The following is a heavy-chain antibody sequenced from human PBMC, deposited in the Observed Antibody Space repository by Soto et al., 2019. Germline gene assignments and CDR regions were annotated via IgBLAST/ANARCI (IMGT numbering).Heavy chain of an antibody. D-gene: IGHD2-15*01. CDR2: IFSGRTDA. Sequence: GGFLRLSCSASGFTLRSYTMRWVRLAPGKGLQWVAEIFSGRTDAAYADSVRGRFTISRDDYENNLYLQMNSLGVDDTAVYFCARDRQPDGIWTFDYWGRGTLVTVSS. J-gene: IGHJ4*02. CDR3: ARDRQPDGIWTFDY. V-gene: IGHV3-23*03. CDR1: GFTLRSYT.